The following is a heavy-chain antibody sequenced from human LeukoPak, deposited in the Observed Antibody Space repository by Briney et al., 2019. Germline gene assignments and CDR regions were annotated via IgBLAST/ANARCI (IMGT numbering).Heavy chain of an antibody. J-gene: IGHJ4*02. CDR3: ARLRFLEWAFDY. V-gene: IGHV4-34*01. D-gene: IGHD3-3*01. CDR2: INHSGST. CDR1: GGSFSGYY. Sequence: PSETLSLTCAVYGGSFSGYYWSWIRQPPGKGLEWIGEINHSGSTNYNPSLKSRVTISVDTSKNQFSLKLSSVTAADTAVYYCARLRFLEWAFDYWGQGTLVTVSS.